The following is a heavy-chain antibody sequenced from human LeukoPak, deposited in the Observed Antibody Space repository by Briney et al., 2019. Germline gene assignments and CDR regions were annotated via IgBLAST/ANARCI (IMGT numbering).Heavy chain of an antibody. CDR3: AKDRRIRRISLAGQDY. V-gene: IGHV3-30*18. CDR2: TSYDGSDT. J-gene: IGHJ4*02. D-gene: IGHD6-19*01. CDR1: GFTFSSYG. Sequence: PGSSLRLSCATSGFTFSSYGMHWVRQAPGKGLEWVAVTSYDGSDTYYADSVKGRFTISRDNSKNTLYLQINSLRAEDTAVYYCAKDRRIRRISLAGQDYWGQGTLVTVSS.